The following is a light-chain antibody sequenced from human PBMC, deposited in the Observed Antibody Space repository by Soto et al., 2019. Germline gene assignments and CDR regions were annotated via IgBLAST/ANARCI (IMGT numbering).Light chain of an antibody. J-gene: IGLJ3*02. CDR3: CSYTSSTTWV. V-gene: IGLV2-14*03. Sequence: QSVLTQPASMSGSPGQSITISCTGTSSDVGGYDYVSWYQHHPGKAPKLMIFDVSDRPSGVSTRFSGSKSGNTASLTISGLQAEDEAAYYCCSYTSSTTWVFGGGTQLTVL. CDR2: DVS. CDR1: SSDVGGYDY.